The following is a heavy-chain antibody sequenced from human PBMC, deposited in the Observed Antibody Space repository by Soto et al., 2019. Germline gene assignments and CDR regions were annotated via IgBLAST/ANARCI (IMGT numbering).Heavy chain of an antibody. CDR1: PGSIYDYY. CDR2: VYSGGSA. Sequence: SETLSLTCNVFPGSIYDYYWSWIRQTPGMRLEWIGFVYSGGSATYNPSFKSRVIISLETSKNQFSLTLTSLTAADSAMYYCASTSRATPGTGLDSWGQGALVTVSS. CDR3: ASTSRATPGTGLDS. J-gene: IGHJ4*02. V-gene: IGHV4-59*01.